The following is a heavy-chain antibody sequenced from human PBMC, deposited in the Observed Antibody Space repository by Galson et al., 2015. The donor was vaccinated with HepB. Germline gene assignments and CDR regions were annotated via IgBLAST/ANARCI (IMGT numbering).Heavy chain of an antibody. V-gene: IGHV1-69*06. Sequence: SVKVSCKASGGSFNTYAINWLRQAPGQGLEWMGGIIPTFDTPIYAQRFQDRVTITADKSTSTAYMELSSLTSDDTALYYCARDRTHYYDTSGSSGAFEIWGQGTMVTVSS. CDR1: GGSFNTYA. J-gene: IGHJ3*02. CDR3: ARDRTHYYDTSGSSGAFEI. CDR2: IIPTFDTP. D-gene: IGHD3-22*01.